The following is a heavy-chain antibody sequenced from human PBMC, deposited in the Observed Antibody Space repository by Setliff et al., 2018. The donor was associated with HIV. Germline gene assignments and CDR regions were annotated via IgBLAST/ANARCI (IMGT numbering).Heavy chain of an antibody. CDR3: TRYNGGSNYQDGFDM. V-gene: IGHV3-49*04. CDR2: IRSKAYGGTT. J-gene: IGHJ3*02. Sequence: GGSLRLSCTASGFTFGDYAMSWVRQAPGKGLEWVGFIRSKAYGGTTEYAASVKGRFTISRDDSKSIAYLQMNSLKTEDTAVYYCTRYNGGSNYQDGFDMWGQGTMVTVSS. CDR1: GFTFGDYA. D-gene: IGHD5-12*01.